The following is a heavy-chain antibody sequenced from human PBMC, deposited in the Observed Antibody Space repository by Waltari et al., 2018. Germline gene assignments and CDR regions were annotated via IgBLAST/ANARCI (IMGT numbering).Heavy chain of an antibody. Sequence: EVQLVQSGAEVKKPGESLKISCKGSGYSFTSYWIGWVRQMPGKGLEWMGTIYPGDSDTRYSPSFQGQVTISADKSISTAYLQWSSLKASDTAMYYCARRCSSTSCPKGNWFDPWGQGTLVTVSS. J-gene: IGHJ5*02. V-gene: IGHV5-51*01. D-gene: IGHD2-2*01. CDR1: GYSFTSYW. CDR3: ARRCSSTSCPKGNWFDP. CDR2: IYPGDSDT.